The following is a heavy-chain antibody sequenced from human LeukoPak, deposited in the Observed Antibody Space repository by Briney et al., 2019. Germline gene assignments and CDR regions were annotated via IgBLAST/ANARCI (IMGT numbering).Heavy chain of an antibody. J-gene: IGHJ6*02. CDR2: IYSSGGT. V-gene: IGHV4-39*01. D-gene: IGHD2-2*01. CDR3: VRRSDCSTTSCYFYHGMDV. Sequence: SETLSLTCTVSGGSIGSRSHYWVWLRQPPGRGLEWIGSIYSSGGTYYRPSLESRVTVAVDTSKNQFSLTLTSVTAADTAVYYCVRRSDCSTTSCYFYHGMDVWGQGTTVTVSS. CDR1: GGSIGSRSHY.